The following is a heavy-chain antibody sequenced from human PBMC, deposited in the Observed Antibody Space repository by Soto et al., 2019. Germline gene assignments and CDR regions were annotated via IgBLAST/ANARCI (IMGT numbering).Heavy chain of an antibody. CDR1: GGSVNSGSYS. CDR2: IHYYGNP. Sequence: SETLSLTCTVSGGSVNSGSYSWTWIRQPPGKALEWIGHIHYYGNPNYSPSLRSRVTISADPSKNHVSLKMRSVTAADTAIYYCARAPHSYDSSGDNWFDPWGRGTLVTVSS. CDR3: ARAPHSYDSSGDNWFDP. J-gene: IGHJ5*02. D-gene: IGHD3-22*01. V-gene: IGHV4-61*03.